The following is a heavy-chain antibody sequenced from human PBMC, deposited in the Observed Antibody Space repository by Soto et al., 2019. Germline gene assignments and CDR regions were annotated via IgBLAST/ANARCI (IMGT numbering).Heavy chain of an antibody. V-gene: IGHV3-48*02. J-gene: IGHJ4*02. CDR3: AKGPHTNVGWPYYFES. Sequence: PGGSLRLSRVASGFSLANYPMNWVRQTPGKGLKWISYSSPRGDTIYYADSVEGRFTISRDNARNSLSLHMSSLRDEDSALYYCAKGPHTNVGWPYYFESWGQGVPVTVSS. D-gene: IGHD6-19*01. CDR2: SSPRGDTI. CDR1: GFSLANYP.